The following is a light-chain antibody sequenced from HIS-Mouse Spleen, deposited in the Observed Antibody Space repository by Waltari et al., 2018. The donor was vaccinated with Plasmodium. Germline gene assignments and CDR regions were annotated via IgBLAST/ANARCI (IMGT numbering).Light chain of an antibody. J-gene: IGLJ3*02. CDR3: YSTDSSGNHRV. Sequence: SYELTQPPSVSVSPGQTARITCSGDALPKKSTHWYQQKSGQAPVLFIYEDSKRPPGIPERFSGSSSGTMATLTISGAQVEDEADYYCYSTDSSGNHRVFGGGTKLTVL. V-gene: IGLV3-10*01. CDR1: ALPKKS. CDR2: EDS.